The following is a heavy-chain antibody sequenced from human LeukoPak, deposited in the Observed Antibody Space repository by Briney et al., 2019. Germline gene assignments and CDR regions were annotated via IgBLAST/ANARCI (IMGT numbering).Heavy chain of an antibody. D-gene: IGHD4-23*01. CDR3: ARVRWFGYYGMDV. CDR2: IYYSGST. V-gene: IGHV4-31*03. CDR1: GGSISSGGYY. Sequence: PSQTLSLTCTVSGGSISSGGYYWSWIRQHPGKGLEWIGYIYYSGSTYYNPSLKSRVTISVDTSKNQFSLKLSSVTAADTAVYYCARVRWFGYYGMDVWGQGTTVTVSS. J-gene: IGHJ6*02.